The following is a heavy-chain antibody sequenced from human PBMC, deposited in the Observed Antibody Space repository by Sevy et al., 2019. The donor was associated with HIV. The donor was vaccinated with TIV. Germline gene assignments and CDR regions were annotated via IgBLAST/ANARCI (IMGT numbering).Heavy chain of an antibody. CDR2: ISYDGSNK. CDR3: ARDPPGLDIVATVFDY. D-gene: IGHD5-12*01. J-gene: IGHJ4*02. V-gene: IGHV3-30-3*01. CDR1: GFTFSSYA. Sequence: GGSLRLSCAASGFTFSSYAMHWVRQAPGKGLEWVAVISYDGSNKYYADSVKGRFPISRDNSKNTPFLQMNSLRAEDTAVYYCARDPPGLDIVATVFDYWGQGTLVTVSS.